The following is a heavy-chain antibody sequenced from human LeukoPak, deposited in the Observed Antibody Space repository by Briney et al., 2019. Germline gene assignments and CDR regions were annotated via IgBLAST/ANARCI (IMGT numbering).Heavy chain of an antibody. V-gene: IGHV4-4*02. D-gene: IGHD3-9*01. CDR3: ARGSNRVLRYFDWSLAGMDV. CDR2: IYHSGST. Sequence: SGTLSLTCAVSGGSISSSNWWSWVRQPPGKGLEWIGEIYHSGSTNYNPSLKSRVTISVDKSKNQFSLKLSSVTAADTAVYYCARGSNRVLRYFDWSLAGMDVWGKGITVTVSS. CDR1: GGSISSSNW. J-gene: IGHJ6*04.